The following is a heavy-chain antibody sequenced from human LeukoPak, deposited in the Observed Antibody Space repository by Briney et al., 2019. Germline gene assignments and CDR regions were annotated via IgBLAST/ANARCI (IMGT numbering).Heavy chain of an antibody. V-gene: IGHV5-51*01. CDR1: GYSFTSYW. D-gene: IGHD3-22*01. CDR3: ARHSPPYDRSGATDY. CDR2: IYPGDSDT. Sequence: GESLKISCKGSGYSFTSYWIGWVRQMPGKGLEWMGIIYPGDSDTRYSPSFQGQVTISADKSISTAYLQWSSLKASDTAMYYCARHSPPYDRSGATDYWGQGTLVTVSS. J-gene: IGHJ4*02.